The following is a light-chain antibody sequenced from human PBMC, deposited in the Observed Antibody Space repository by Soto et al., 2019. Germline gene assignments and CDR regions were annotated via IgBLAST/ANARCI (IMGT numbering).Light chain of an antibody. CDR3: QQYDSSPRT. CDR1: RTVSNNF. CDR2: GVF. J-gene: IGKJ2*01. Sequence: ETVLTQSPGTVSLSPGETATLSCRASRTVSNNFLAWYQHKPGQAPRLLIYGVFNRATGIPDRFSGSGSGTDFTLTISRLEPEDSAVYHCQQYDSSPRTFGQGTKLAIK. V-gene: IGKV3-20*01.